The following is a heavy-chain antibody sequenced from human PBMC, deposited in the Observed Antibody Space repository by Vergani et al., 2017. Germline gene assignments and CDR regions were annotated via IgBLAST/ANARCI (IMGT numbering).Heavy chain of an antibody. CDR1: GFTFSSYG. CDR2: IWYDGSNK. CDR3: ARVSAEGGYLYYYGMDV. D-gene: IGHD3-22*01. J-gene: IGHJ6*02. Sequence: QVQLVESGGGVVQPGRSLRLSCAASGFTFSSYGMHWVRQAPGKGLEWVAVIWYDGSNKYYADSVKGRFTISRDNSKNTLYLQMNSLRAEDTAVDYWARVSAEGGYLYYYGMDVWGQGTTVTVSS. V-gene: IGHV3-33*01.